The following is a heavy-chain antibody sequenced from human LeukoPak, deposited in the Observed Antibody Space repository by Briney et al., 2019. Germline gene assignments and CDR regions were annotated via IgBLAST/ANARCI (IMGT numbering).Heavy chain of an antibody. Sequence: TAGGSLRLSCAASGFTFSDYYMSWIRQAPGKGLEWVYISSSSTYTNYADSVQGRFTISRDNAKNSLYLQMNSLRAEDTAVYYCARDLTVVPAALFDHWGQGTLVTVSS. J-gene: IGHJ4*02. CDR1: GFTFSDYY. V-gene: IGHV3-11*06. CDR3: ARDLTVVPAALFDH. CDR2: ISSSSTYT. D-gene: IGHD2-2*01.